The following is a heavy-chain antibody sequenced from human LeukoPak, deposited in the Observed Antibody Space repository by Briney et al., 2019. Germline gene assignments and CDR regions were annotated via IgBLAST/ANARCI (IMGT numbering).Heavy chain of an antibody. J-gene: IGHJ4*02. D-gene: IGHD3-22*01. Sequence: LGGSLRLSCAASGFTFSSYWMSWVRQAPGKGLEWVANIKQDGSEKYYVDSVKGRFTISRDKTKNTLYLQMNSLRAEDTAVYYCAKSSYYDASGYYREFYFDSWGQGTLVTVSS. CDR2: IKQDGSEK. V-gene: IGHV3-7*03. CDR1: GFTFSSYW. CDR3: AKSSYYDASGYYREFYFDS.